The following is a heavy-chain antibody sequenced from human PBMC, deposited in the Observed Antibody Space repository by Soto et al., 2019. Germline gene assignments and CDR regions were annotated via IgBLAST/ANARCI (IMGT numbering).Heavy chain of an antibody. J-gene: IGHJ4*02. CDR1: GGSIGTYY. CDR2: IYYSGST. CDR3: ARRLPFDN. V-gene: IGHV4-59*08. Sequence: QVQLQESGPGLVKPSETLSLTCTVSGGSIGTYYWSWIRQSPGKGLEWIGYIYYSGSTNYSPSLKGRVTISIDTSKNQFSLKLSSVTAADTAVYYCARRLPFDNWGQGTLVTVSS.